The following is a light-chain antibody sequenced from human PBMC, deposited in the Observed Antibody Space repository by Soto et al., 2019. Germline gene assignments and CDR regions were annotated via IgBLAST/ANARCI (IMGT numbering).Light chain of an antibody. CDR3: QHYDTYPWT. Sequence: DIQMAQSPSTLSASVGDTVTVPCRASQNIHSWLAWYQQKTGKAPKLLIHKASTLESGVSSRFSGSASGPEFTLTISSLQPYDRATYYCQHYDTYPWTVGQGTKVEIK. CDR1: QNIHSW. J-gene: IGKJ1*01. V-gene: IGKV1-5*03. CDR2: KAS.